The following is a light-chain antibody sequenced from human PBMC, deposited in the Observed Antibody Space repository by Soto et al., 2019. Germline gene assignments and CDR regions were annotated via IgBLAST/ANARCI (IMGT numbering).Light chain of an antibody. CDR3: CSFSSSATWV. CDR2: EVG. Sequence: QSVLTQPASVSGSPGQSITISCTGTNSDVGGYDYVSWFQQHPGGVPNLLIYEVGTRPSGVSTRFSGSKSGNTASLTISGLQAEDEADYYCCSFSSSATWVFGGGTKLTVL. V-gene: IGLV2-14*01. J-gene: IGLJ3*02. CDR1: NSDVGGYDY.